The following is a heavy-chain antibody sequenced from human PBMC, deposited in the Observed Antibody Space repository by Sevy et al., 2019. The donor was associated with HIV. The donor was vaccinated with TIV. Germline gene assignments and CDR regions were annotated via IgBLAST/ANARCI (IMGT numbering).Heavy chain of an antibody. D-gene: IGHD2-8*01. CDR1: GFTFSDYY. V-gene: IGHV3-11*01. Sequence: GGSLRLSCVVSGFTFSDYYMSWIRQAPGKGLEWISYISSSGTTIYYADSVKGRFTISRDNAYNSLSLLMNSLRAEDTAVYYCARDLPPCINGVCYATNGGFDYWGQGTLVTVSS. CDR2: ISSSGTTI. J-gene: IGHJ4*02. CDR3: ARDLPPCINGVCYATNGGFDY.